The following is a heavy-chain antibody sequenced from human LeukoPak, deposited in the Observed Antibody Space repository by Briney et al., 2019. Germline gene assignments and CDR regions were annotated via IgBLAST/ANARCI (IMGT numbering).Heavy chain of an antibody. CDR2: ISYDGSNK. V-gene: IGHV3-30*03. J-gene: IGHJ4*02. D-gene: IGHD2-21*02. CDR3: ARGVVTAYAAFDF. CDR1: GFTFSSYG. Sequence: GGSLRLSCAASGFTFSSYGMHWVRQAPGKGLEWVAVISYDGSNKYYADSVKGRFTISRDNSKNTLYLQMNSLRAEDTAVYYCARGVVTAYAAFDFWGQGALVTVSS.